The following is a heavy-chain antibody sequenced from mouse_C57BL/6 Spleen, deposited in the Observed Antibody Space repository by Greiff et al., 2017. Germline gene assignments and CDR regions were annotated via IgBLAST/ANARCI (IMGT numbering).Heavy chain of an antibody. D-gene: IGHD2-5*01. J-gene: IGHJ1*03. CDR1: GYAFSSYW. CDR3: ARGGRYSNYGYFDV. Sequence: QVQLQQSGAELVKPGASVKISCKASGYAFSSYWMNWVKQRPGKGLEWIGQIYPGDGDTNYNGKFKGKATLTADKSSSTAYMQLSSLTSEDSAVYFWARGGRYSNYGYFDVWGTGTTVTVAS. CDR2: IYPGDGDT. V-gene: IGHV1-80*01.